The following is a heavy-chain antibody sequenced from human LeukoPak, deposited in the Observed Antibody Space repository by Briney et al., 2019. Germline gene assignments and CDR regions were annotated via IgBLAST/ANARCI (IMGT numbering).Heavy chain of an antibody. D-gene: IGHD3-10*01. J-gene: IGHJ4*02. CDR1: GYMFTRYG. CDR2: MSGYNGHT. V-gene: IGHV1-18*01. CDR3: ARGQVNRLLWVEELLSNINPFDY. Sequence: AAVKVSCKASGYMFTRYGINWVRQARGQGLEWMGWMSGYNGHTNYTQRLQGRVTMTTDTSPSTVYMELRSMRSDDTAVYYCARGQVNRLLWVEELLSNINPFDYWGQGTLVTVSS.